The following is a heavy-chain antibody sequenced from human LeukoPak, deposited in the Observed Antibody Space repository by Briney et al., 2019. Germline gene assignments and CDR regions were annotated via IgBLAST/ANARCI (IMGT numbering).Heavy chain of an antibody. CDR1: GFTFSSYW. Sequence: PGGSLRLSCAASGFTFSSYWMSWVRQAPGKGLEWVANIKQDGSEKYYVDSVKGRFTISRDNAKNSLYLQVNSLRAEDTAVYYCARAAYSSGWYGFFDYWGQGTLVTVSS. CDR2: IKQDGSEK. J-gene: IGHJ4*02. CDR3: ARAAYSSGWYGFFDY. D-gene: IGHD6-19*01. V-gene: IGHV3-7*03.